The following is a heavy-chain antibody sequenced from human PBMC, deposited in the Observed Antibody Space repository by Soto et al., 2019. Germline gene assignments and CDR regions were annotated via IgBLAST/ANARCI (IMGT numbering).Heavy chain of an antibody. D-gene: IGHD4-17*01. V-gene: IGHV5-51*01. CDR3: ARVYGDPIYYYYGMGV. CDR1: GYFFTNYW. CDR2: IYPSDSDT. J-gene: IGHJ6*02. Sequence: GESLKISCKASGYFFTNYWIGWVRQMPGKGLECMGLIYPSDSDTRYSPSSQGQVTISADKSISTAYLQWSSLKASDTAMFYCARVYGDPIYYYYGMGVWGQGTTVTVSS.